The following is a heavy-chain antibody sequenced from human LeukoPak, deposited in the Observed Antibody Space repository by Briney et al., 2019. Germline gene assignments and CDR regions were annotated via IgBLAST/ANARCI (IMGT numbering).Heavy chain of an antibody. Sequence: SETLSLTCTVSGGSISSYYWSWIRQPPGKGLEWIGYIYYSGGTNYNPSLKSRVTISVDTSKNQFSLKLSSVTAADTAVYYCARAMRGYSYGPFDYWGQGTLVTVSS. CDR2: IYYSGGT. V-gene: IGHV4-59*01. D-gene: IGHD5-18*01. CDR3: ARAMRGYSYGPFDY. J-gene: IGHJ4*02. CDR1: GGSISSYY.